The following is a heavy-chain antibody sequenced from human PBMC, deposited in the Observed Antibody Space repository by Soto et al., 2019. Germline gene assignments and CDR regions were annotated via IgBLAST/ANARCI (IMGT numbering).Heavy chain of an antibody. Sequence: ASVKVSFKASGYTFTSYGISWVRQAPGQGLEWMGWISAYNGNTNYAQKLQGRVTMTTDTSTSTAYMELRSLRSDDTAVYYCARDRDYDTSGPDAFDIWGQGTMVTVSS. V-gene: IGHV1-18*04. D-gene: IGHD3-22*01. CDR2: ISAYNGNT. CDR3: ARDRDYDTSGPDAFDI. J-gene: IGHJ3*02. CDR1: GYTFTSYG.